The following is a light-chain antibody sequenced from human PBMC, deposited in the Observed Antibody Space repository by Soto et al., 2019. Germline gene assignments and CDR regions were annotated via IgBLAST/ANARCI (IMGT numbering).Light chain of an antibody. CDR3: KQYGRKTRR. CDR2: GAS. CDR1: QSVSSSY. V-gene: IGKV3-20*01. J-gene: IGKJ1*01. Sequence: VLTKKTATLSLSPGERATLSCRASQSVSSSYLAWYQQKPGQAPRLLIFGASTRAAGFPDRFSGSGYGTDFTLTISRLEPEDFAVYYSKQYGRKTRRFGQGTKVDIK.